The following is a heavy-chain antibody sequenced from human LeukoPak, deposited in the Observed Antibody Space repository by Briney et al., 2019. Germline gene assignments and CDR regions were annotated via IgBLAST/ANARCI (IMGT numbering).Heavy chain of an antibody. J-gene: IGHJ4*02. CDR2: IFTTGRA. V-gene: IGHV4-4*07. CDR3: VRDGPSWGLL. Sequence: SETLSLTCTGSGGSIGTYYCSWIRQPAGKGLEGIGRIFTTGRANYNPSLKIRVTMSLDTSKKLFSLKLNSVPAADAAVYYCVRDGPSWGLLWGQGALVTVSS. CDR1: GGSIGTYY. D-gene: IGHD7-27*01.